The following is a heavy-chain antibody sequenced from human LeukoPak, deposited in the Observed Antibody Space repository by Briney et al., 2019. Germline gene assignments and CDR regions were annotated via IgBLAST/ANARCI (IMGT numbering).Heavy chain of an antibody. V-gene: IGHV4-59*08. CDR1: GGSITSYY. D-gene: IGHD3-3*01. CDR3: ARHTESGPFDP. J-gene: IGHJ5*02. CDR2: IYSSGST. Sequence: SETLSLTCTVSGGSITSYYWSWIRQPPGKELEWIGYIYSSGSTNYNPSLKSRVTISVDTSKNQFSLKLISVTAADTAVYYCARHTESGPFDPWGQGTLVTVSS.